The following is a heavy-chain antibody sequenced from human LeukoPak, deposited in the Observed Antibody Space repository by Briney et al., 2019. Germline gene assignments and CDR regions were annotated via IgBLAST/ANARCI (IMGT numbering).Heavy chain of an antibody. CDR1: GGSISNYY. CDR3: ARHWGSDWYFDL. CDR2: IHYSGYT. J-gene: IGHJ2*01. Sequence: PSETPSLTCAVSGGSISNYYRSWIRQPPGKGLEWLGYIHYSGYTNYNPSLKSRVTISVDTSKNQFSLNLSSVTAADTAVYYCARHWGSDWYFDLWGRGTLVTVSS. D-gene: IGHD7-27*01. V-gene: IGHV4-59*01.